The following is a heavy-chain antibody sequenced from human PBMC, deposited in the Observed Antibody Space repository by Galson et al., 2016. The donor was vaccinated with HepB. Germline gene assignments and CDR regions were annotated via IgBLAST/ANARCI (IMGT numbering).Heavy chain of an antibody. Sequence: QSGAEVKEPGESLRISCQGSGYRLTDYWITWVRQVPGKGLQWMGRIDPDDSYTNYSPSFQGHVTISVDKSINTAYLQWSTLKASDTAIYYCARALEYGSRNYYDYYAMDVLGPGTTVIVSS. J-gene: IGHJ6*02. V-gene: IGHV5-10-1*01. CDR3: ARALEYGSRNYYDYYAMDV. D-gene: IGHD4-17*01. CDR2: IDPDDSYT. CDR1: GYRLTDYW.